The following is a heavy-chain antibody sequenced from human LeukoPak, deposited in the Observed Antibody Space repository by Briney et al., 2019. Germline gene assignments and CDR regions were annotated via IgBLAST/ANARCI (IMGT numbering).Heavy chain of an antibody. CDR3: ARARYGSGSDFPYFDY. V-gene: IGHV3-23*01. CDR1: GFTFSSYA. D-gene: IGHD3-10*01. Sequence: PGGSLRLSCAASGFTFSSYAMSWVRQAPGKGLEWVSAISGSGGSTYYADSVKGRFTISRDNAKNSLYLQMNSLRAEDTAVYYCARARYGSGSDFPYFDYWGQGTLVTVSS. J-gene: IGHJ4*02. CDR2: ISGSGGST.